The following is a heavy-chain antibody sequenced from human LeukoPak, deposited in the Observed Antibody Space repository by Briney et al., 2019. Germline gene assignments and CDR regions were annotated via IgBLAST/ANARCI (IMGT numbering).Heavy chain of an antibody. Sequence: GGSLRLSCAASGFTFSSYGMSWVRQAPGKGLEWVSGISGNGVSTYYADSVRGRSTISRDNSKNTLFLQMNSLRAEDTAVYYCAKDQDTSDYYYVGPYYFDYWGQGILVTVSS. CDR2: ISGNGVST. D-gene: IGHD3-22*01. J-gene: IGHJ4*02. CDR3: AKDQDTSDYYYVGPYYFDY. CDR1: GFTFSSYG. V-gene: IGHV3-23*01.